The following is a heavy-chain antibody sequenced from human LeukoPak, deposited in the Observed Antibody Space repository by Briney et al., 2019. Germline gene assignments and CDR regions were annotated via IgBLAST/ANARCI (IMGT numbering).Heavy chain of an antibody. CDR3: ARVYDYGGNSRLTYYYGMDV. CDR1: GGTFSSYA. D-gene: IGHD4-23*01. CDR2: IIPIFGIA. V-gene: IGHV1-69*13. Sequence: SVKVSCKASGGTFSSYAISWVRQAPGQGLEWMGGIIPIFGIANYEQKFQGRVTITADESTSTAYMELSSLRSEDTAVYYCARVYDYGGNSRLTYYYGMDVWGQGTTVTVSS. J-gene: IGHJ6*02.